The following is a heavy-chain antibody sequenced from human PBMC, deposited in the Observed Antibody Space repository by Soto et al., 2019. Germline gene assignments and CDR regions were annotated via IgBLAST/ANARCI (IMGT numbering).Heavy chain of an antibody. CDR1: GGTFSSYA. D-gene: IGHD1-26*01. V-gene: IGHV1-69*05. J-gene: IGHJ4*02. CDR2: IIPIFGTA. CDR3: ASHSGSYYDPLDY. Sequence: QVQLVQSGAEVKKPGSSVKVSCKASGGTFSSYAISWVRQAPGQGLEWMGGIIPIFGTANYAQKFQGRVTPTSDXXTSTAYMELSSLRSEDTAVYYCASHSGSYYDPLDYWGQGTLVTVSS.